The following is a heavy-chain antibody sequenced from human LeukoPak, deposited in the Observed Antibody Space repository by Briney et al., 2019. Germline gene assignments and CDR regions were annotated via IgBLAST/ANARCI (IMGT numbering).Heavy chain of an antibody. Sequence: GGSLRLSCAASGFTFSSYGMHWVRQAPGKGLEWVAFIRYDGSNKYYADSVKGRFTISRDNSKNTLYLQMNSLRAEDTAVYYCAKRTNFNSGSHDYWGQGTLVTVSS. V-gene: IGHV3-30*02. CDR1: GFTFSSYG. D-gene: IGHD3-10*01. CDR2: IRYDGSNK. CDR3: AKRTNFNSGSHDY. J-gene: IGHJ4*02.